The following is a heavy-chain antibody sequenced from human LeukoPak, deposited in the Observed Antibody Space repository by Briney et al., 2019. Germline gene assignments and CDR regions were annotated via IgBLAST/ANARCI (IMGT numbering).Heavy chain of an antibody. J-gene: IGHJ4*02. CDR2: IYPNSGAT. CDR3: GTLLSNGPFDY. Sequence: ASVKVSCKASGYTFTGYYLHWVRQAPGQGLEWMGWIYPNSGATKYAQKFQGRVTMTRDTSISTAYMELSGLRSDDTAVYYCGTLLSNGPFDYWGQGSLVTVSS. V-gene: IGHV1-2*02. CDR1: GYTFTGYY.